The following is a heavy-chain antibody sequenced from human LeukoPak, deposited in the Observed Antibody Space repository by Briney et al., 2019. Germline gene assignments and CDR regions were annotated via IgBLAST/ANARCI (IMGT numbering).Heavy chain of an antibody. CDR2: IKQDGSEK. Sequence: GGSLRLSCAASGFTFSSYWMSWARQAPGKGLEWVANIKQDGSEKYYVDSVKGRFTISRDNAKNSLYLQMNSLRAEDTAVYYCASLIAVAWPFDYWGQGTLVTVSS. CDR3: ASLIAVAWPFDY. V-gene: IGHV3-7*01. D-gene: IGHD6-19*01. J-gene: IGHJ4*02. CDR1: GFTFSSYW.